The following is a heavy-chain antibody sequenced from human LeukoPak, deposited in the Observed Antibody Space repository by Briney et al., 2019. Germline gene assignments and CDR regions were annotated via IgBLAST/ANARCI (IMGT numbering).Heavy chain of an antibody. CDR3: AGNGYYSVDY. V-gene: IGHV4-4*02. CDR2: IYHSGST. CDR1: GGSISTNW. Sequence: GTLXLXCAVSGGSISTNWXXWVRQPPGKGLEWIGEIYHSGSTNYNPSLKSRVTMSVDKSKNQFSLKLSSVTAADTAVYYCAGNGYYSVDYWGQGTLVTVSS. J-gene: IGHJ4*02. D-gene: IGHD4-17*01.